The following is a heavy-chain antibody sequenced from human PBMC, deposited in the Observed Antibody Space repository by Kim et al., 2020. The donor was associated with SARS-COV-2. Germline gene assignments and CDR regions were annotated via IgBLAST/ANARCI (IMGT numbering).Heavy chain of an antibody. J-gene: IGHJ4*02. Sequence: GGSLRLSCAASGFTVSSNYMSWVRQAPGKGLEWVSVIYSGGSTYYADSVKGRFTISRDNSKNTLYLQMNSLRAEDTAVYYCASRPKGVRGIDYWGQGTLVTVSS. D-gene: IGHD3-10*01. CDR2: IYSGGST. V-gene: IGHV3-66*02. CDR3: ASRPKGVRGIDY. CDR1: GFTVSSNY.